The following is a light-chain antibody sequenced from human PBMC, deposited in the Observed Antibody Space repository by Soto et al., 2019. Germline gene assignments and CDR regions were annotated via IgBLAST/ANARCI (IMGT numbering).Light chain of an antibody. CDR2: EVN. Sequence: QSVLTQPPSASGSPGQSVAISCTGTSSDVGGYNYVSWYQQHPGKAPKLMIYEVNKRPSGVPDRFSGSMSANTASLTVSGLQAEDEADYYCSSYAGSSNVFGTGTKVTVL. CDR1: SSDVGGYNY. V-gene: IGLV2-8*01. J-gene: IGLJ1*01. CDR3: SSYAGSSNV.